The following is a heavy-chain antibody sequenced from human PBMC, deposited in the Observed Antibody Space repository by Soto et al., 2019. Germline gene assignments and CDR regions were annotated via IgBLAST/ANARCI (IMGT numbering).Heavy chain of an antibody. CDR3: ARRSSGWYFDY. J-gene: IGHJ4*02. CDR2: ISGSGGST. V-gene: IGHV3-23*01. D-gene: IGHD6-19*01. Sequence: EVQLLESGGGLVQPGGSLRLSCAASGFTFSNYAMNWVCQAPGKGLEWVSVISGSGGSTYYADSVKGRFTISRDNSKNTLYLQMNSLRAEDTAVYYCARRSSGWYFDYWGQGTLVTVSS. CDR1: GFTFSNYA.